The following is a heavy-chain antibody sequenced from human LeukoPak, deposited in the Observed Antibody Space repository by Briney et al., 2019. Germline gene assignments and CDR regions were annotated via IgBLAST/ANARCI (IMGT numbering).Heavy chain of an antibody. Sequence: GGSLRLSCAASGFTFSKYAIHWVRQAPGKGLEWVAFIRYDGSNKYYADSVKGRFTISRDNSKNTLYLQMNSLRAEDTAVYYCAKEADDDFWSGYHDYWGQGTLVTVSS. J-gene: IGHJ4*02. V-gene: IGHV3-30*02. CDR1: GFTFSKYA. D-gene: IGHD3-3*01. CDR3: AKEADDDFWSGYHDY. CDR2: IRYDGSNK.